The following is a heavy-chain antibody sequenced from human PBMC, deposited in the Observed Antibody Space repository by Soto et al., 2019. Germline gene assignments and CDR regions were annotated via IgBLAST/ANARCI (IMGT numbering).Heavy chain of an antibody. CDR2: ISYDGSNK. J-gene: IGHJ6*02. Sequence: GGSLRLSCAASGFTFSSYAMHWVRQAPGKGLEWVAVISYDGSNKYYADSGKGRFTISRDNSKNTLYLQMNSLRAEDTAVYYCARDRSISSSSQVGYYYGMDVWGQGTTVTVSS. CDR1: GFTFSSYA. CDR3: ARDRSISSSSQVGYYYGMDV. V-gene: IGHV3-30-3*01. D-gene: IGHD6-6*01.